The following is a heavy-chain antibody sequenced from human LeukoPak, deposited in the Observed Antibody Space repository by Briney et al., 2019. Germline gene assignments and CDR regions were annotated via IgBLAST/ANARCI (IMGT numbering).Heavy chain of an antibody. CDR2: ISYDVITK. CDR3: ANFDRGYFDY. V-gene: IGHV3-30*04. Sequence: GGSLRLSCAAAGFPFSTYTMHWFRQAPGKGLEWVALISYDVITKYNADFVKGRFTISRDNSKNTLYLQMGSLRAEDTAVYYCANFDRGYFDYWGQGTLVTVSS. CDR1: GFPFSTYT. J-gene: IGHJ4*02. D-gene: IGHD3-9*01.